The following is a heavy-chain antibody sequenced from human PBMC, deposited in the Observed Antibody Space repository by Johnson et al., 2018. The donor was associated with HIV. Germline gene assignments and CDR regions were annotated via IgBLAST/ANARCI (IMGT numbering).Heavy chain of an antibody. CDR3: ARDYRFRSFSSSPEAFDV. CDR2: IAYDGSNR. D-gene: IGHD2-2*01. Sequence: QVQLMESGGGVVQPGRSLRLSCAASGFTFNNYAMHWVRQAPGKGLEWVAVIAYDGSNRYYSDSVKCRFTISRDNAKNTVYLQMNSLRGEDTAAYYCARDYRFRSFSSSPEAFDVWGQGTMVTVSS. J-gene: IGHJ3*01. V-gene: IGHV3-30-3*01. CDR1: GFTFNNYA.